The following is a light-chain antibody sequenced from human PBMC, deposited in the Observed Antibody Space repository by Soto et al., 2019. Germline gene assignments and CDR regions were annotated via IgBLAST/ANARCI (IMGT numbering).Light chain of an antibody. CDR3: QQDCSSLTWT. CDR1: QSVSSSY. CDR2: GAS. V-gene: IGKV3-20*01. Sequence: EIVLTQSPGTLSLSPGERATLSCRASQSVSSSYLAWYQQKPGQAPRLLIYGASSRATGIPDRFSGSGSGTDFTLTISRLEPEDFAVYYCQQDCSSLTWTFGQGTKVEIK. J-gene: IGKJ1*01.